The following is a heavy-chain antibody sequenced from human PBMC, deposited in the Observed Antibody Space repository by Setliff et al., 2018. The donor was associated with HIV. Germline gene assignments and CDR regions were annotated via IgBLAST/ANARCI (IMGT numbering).Heavy chain of an antibody. CDR2: IYTSGST. D-gene: IGHD6-13*01. Sequence: SETLSLTCTVSGGSISSDSYYWSWIRQPAGKGLEWIGRIYTSGSTNYNPSLKSRVTMSVDTSKNQFSLKLSPVTPADAAVYYCARSPSYRSSWKYYFDYWGQGILVTVSS. CDR1: GGSISSDSYY. J-gene: IGHJ4*02. V-gene: IGHV4-61*02. CDR3: ARSPSYRSSWKYYFDY.